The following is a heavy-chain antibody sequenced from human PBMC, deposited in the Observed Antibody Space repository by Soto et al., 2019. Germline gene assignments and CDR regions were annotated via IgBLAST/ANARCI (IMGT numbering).Heavy chain of an antibody. CDR1: GDSVSSNSAA. CDR3: ARDRNAENHLCRGGSCSSTYGMDV. D-gene: IGHD2-15*01. CDR2: TYYRSKWYN. V-gene: IGHV6-1*01. Sequence: SQTLSLTCAISGDSVSSNSAAWNWIRQSPSRGLEWLGRTYYRSKWYNDYAVSVKSRITINPDTSKNQFSLQLNSVTPEDTAVYYCARDRNAENHLCRGGSCSSTYGMDVWGKGTTVTVS. J-gene: IGHJ6*04.